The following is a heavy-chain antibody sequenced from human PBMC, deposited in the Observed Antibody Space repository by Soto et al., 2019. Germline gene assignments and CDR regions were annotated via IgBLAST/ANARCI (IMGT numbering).Heavy chain of an antibody. J-gene: IGHJ4*02. D-gene: IGHD3-10*01. CDR2: FDPEDGET. CDR3: ATDLGPTDYYGSGSYMGY. CDR1: GYTLTELF. Sequence: GASVKVSCKVSGYTLTELFMHWVRQAPGKGLEWMGGFDPEDGETIYAQKFQGRVTMTEDTSTDTAYMELSSLRSEDTAVYYCATDLGPTDYYGSGSYMGYWGQGTLVTVSS. V-gene: IGHV1-24*01.